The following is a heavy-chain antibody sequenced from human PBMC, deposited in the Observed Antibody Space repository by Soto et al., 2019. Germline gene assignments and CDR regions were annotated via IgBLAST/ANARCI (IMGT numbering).Heavy chain of an antibody. CDR1: GGSISRSSYF. V-gene: IGHV4-39*01. J-gene: IGHJ3*02. D-gene: IGHD6-13*01. CDR3: ARQPESSSWYKPGAFDI. CDR2: IYYSGST. Sequence: SETLSLTCTVSGGSISRSSYFWGRVPQPPRKGLEWIGGIYYSGSTYYNPSLKSRVTISVDTSKNQFSLKLSSVTAADTAVYYCARQPESSSWYKPGAFDIWGQGTMLTVSS.